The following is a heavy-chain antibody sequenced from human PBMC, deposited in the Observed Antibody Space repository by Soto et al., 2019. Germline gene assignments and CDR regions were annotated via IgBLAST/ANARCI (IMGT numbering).Heavy chain of an antibody. Sequence: PGGSLRLSCAASGFTFDDYAMHWVRQAPGKGLEWVSGISWNSGSIGYADSVKGRFTISRDNAKNSLYLQMNSLRAEDTALYYCAKEYSSGYYFSAFDIWGQGTMVTVS. CDR2: ISWNSGSI. CDR1: GFTFDDYA. J-gene: IGHJ3*02. V-gene: IGHV3-9*01. D-gene: IGHD3-22*01. CDR3: AKEYSSGYYFSAFDI.